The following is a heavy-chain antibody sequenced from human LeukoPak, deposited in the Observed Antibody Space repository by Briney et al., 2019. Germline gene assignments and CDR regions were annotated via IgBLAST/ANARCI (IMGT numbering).Heavy chain of an antibody. Sequence: ESGPTLVNPTQTLTLTCTFSGFSLSTTAVAVGWIRQPPGKALEWLALIYWDDDKRYSPSLKSRLTITKATSKNQVVLTMTNMDPVDTATYYCAHNGVYNGVITLPFDYWGQGTLVTVSS. D-gene: IGHD1-14*01. CDR2: IYWDDDK. J-gene: IGHJ4*02. CDR1: GFSLSTTAVA. V-gene: IGHV2-5*02. CDR3: AHNGVYNGVITLPFDY.